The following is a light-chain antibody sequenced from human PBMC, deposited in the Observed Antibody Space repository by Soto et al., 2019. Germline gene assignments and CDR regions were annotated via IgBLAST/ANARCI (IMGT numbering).Light chain of an antibody. J-gene: IGKJ3*01. CDR1: QSVGSF. Sequence: EIVLTQSPATLSLSPGERATLSCRASQSVGSFLAWYQQKSGQPPRLLIYDASNRAHGIPARFSGSGSGTDVPLTISSLDPEDFAVYYCQHRSNWLGTFGPGTKGDIK. V-gene: IGKV3-11*01. CDR2: DAS. CDR3: QHRSNWLGT.